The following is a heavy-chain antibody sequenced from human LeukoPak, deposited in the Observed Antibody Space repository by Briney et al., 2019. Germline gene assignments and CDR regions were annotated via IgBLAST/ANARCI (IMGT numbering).Heavy chain of an antibody. D-gene: IGHD1-14*01. J-gene: IGHJ6*03. CDR2: IKQDGRVK. V-gene: IGHV3-7*01. CDR1: GFTFSSHR. Sequence: GGALRLSCAASGFTFSSHRMCWVRQAPGRGLEWVADIKQDGRVKYYVDSVKGRFTISRDNAKNTLYLQMNSLRAEDTAVYYCAKDITPHLRAHYMDVWGKGTTVTVSS. CDR3: AKDITPHLRAHYMDV.